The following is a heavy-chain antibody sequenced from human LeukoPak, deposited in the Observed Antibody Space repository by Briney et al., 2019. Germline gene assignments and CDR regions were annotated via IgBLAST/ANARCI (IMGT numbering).Heavy chain of an antibody. CDR3: ARRYCSSTSCNPYFFDF. V-gene: IGHV5-51*01. CDR1: GYTFTNYY. D-gene: IGHD2-2*01. CDR2: ISPGDSDA. J-gene: IGHJ4*02. Sequence: GESLKISCKGSGYTFTNYYIGWVRPMPGKGLEWMGIISPGDSDARYSPSFQGQVTISADKSISTAYLRWSSLKASDTAIYYCARRYCSSTSCNPYFFDFWGQGTLVTVSS.